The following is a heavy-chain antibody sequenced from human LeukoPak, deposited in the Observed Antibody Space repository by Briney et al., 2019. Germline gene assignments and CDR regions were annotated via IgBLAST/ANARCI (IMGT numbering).Heavy chain of an antibody. J-gene: IGHJ3*02. CDR3: ANFDGDSQAFHI. CDR2: ILYDGSKK. Sequence: SGGSLRLSCAASGFTFTNYNMHWVRQTPGKGPQWVAAILYDGSKKYYADSVKGRFSVYRDNSNYTLYLQMNSLKTEDTAVYSCANFDGDSQAFHIWGQGTMVTVSS. D-gene: IGHD3-9*01. V-gene: IGHV3-30*18. CDR1: GFTFTNYN.